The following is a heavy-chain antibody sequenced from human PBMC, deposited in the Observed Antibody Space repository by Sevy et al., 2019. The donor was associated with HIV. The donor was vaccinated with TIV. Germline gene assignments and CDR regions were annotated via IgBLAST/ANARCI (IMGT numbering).Heavy chain of an antibody. J-gene: IGHJ3*02. CDR3: AKVGSGSSGWYGAFDI. V-gene: IGHV3-23*01. Sequence: GESLKISCAASGFTFSSYAMSRVRQAPGKGLEWVSAISGSGGSTYYADSVKGRFTISRDNSKNTLYLQMNSLRAEDTAVYYCAKVGSGSSGWYGAFDIWGQGTMVTVSS. CDR2: ISGSGGST. D-gene: IGHD6-19*01. CDR1: GFTFSSYA.